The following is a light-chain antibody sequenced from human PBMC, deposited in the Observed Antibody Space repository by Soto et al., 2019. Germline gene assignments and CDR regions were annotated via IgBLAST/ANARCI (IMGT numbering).Light chain of an antibody. CDR2: DAS. CDR3: QQYNEYLYT. J-gene: IGKJ2*01. Sequence: EIQMTQSPSTLSASVGDRVTITCRASQSISTWVAWYQQRPGKAPKVLIYDASNLQSGVPSRFSGSGSETEFTLTISSLQPDDFATYCCQQYNEYLYTFGQGTKLEIK. CDR1: QSISTW. V-gene: IGKV1-5*01.